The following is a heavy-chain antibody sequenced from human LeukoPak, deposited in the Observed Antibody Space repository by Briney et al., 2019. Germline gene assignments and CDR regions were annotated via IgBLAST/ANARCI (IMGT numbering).Heavy chain of an antibody. CDR2: IYYSGST. V-gene: IGHV4-59*04. D-gene: IGHD3-10*01. CDR3: ARFRFEFYYYYMDV. Sequence: PSETLSLTCTVSGDSISTYYWNWIRQPPGKGLEWLGSIYYSGSTYYNPSLKSRVTMSVDTSKNQFSLKVSSVTAADTAVYYCARFRFEFYYYYMDVWGKGTTVTVSS. J-gene: IGHJ6*03. CDR1: GDSISTYY.